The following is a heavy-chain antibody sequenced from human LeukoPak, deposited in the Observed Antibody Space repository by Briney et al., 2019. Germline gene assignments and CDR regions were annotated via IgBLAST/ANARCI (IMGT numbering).Heavy chain of an antibody. D-gene: IGHD3-22*01. J-gene: IGHJ6*02. CDR1: GYTFTSYY. V-gene: IGHV1-46*01. CDR2: INPSGGST. CDR3: ARSYDSPYYYYGMDV. Sequence: ASVKVSCKASGYTFTSYYMHWVRQAPGQGLAWMGIINPSGGSTSYAQKFQGRVTMTRDTSTSTVYMELSSLRSEDTAVYYCARSYDSPYYYYGMDVWGQGTTVTVSS.